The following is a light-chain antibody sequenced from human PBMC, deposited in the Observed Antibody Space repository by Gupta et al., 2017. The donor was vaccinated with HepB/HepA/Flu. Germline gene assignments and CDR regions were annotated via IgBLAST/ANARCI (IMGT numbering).Light chain of an antibody. J-gene: IGLJ1*01. CDR2: EDY. V-gene: IGLV6-57*03. Sequence: NFMLTQLHSVSGSPGETVIISCTRSSGSIASNDVQWYQQRPGSAPTTLIYEDYQRPSGVPGRFSGSIDISSNSASLTISGLKTEDEAEYYCQSYDNMDVFGTGTKSHRP. CDR3: QSYDNMDV. CDR1: SGSIASND.